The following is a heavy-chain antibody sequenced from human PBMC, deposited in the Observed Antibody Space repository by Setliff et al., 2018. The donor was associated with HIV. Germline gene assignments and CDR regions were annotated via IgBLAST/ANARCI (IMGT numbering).Heavy chain of an antibody. D-gene: IGHD1-26*01. V-gene: IGHV1-2*02. CDR1: GYTFTDYF. CDR3: ARNRGLIVGLPLIY. J-gene: IGHJ4*02. CDR2: ISPNNGDT. Sequence: ASVKVSCKASGYTFTDYFMHWVRQAPGQGLEWMGWISPNNGDTNIPQTFQGRVTMTRDTSINTAYMEFSSLRSDDTAVYYCARNRGLIVGLPLIYWGQGTLVTVSS.